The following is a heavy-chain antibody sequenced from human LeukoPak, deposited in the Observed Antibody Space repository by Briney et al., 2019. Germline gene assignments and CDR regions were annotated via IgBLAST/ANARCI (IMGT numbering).Heavy chain of an antibody. V-gene: IGHV4-59*08. J-gene: IGHJ3*01. CDR1: GGSISSYY. D-gene: IGHD3-16*01. Sequence: KPSETLSLTCTVSGGSISSYYWNWIRQPPGKGLEWIGYIYYSGSTNYNPSLKSRVTISVDTSKNQFSLKLSSVTAADTAVYFCARHKVSDYVWGSRSDAFDLWGQGTLVTVSS. CDR3: ARHKVSDYVWGSRSDAFDL. CDR2: IYYSGST.